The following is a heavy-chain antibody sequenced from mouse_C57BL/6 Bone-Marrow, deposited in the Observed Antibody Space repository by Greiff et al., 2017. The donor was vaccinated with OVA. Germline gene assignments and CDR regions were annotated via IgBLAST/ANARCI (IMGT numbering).Heavy chain of an antibody. V-gene: IGHV5-6*01. CDR1: GFTFSSYG. D-gene: IGHD1-1*01. CDR2: ISSGGSYT. CDR3: ARHGDYGSFFDY. J-gene: IGHJ2*01. Sequence: VQRVESGGDLVKPGGSLKLSCAASGFTFSSYGMSWVRQTPDKRLEWVATISSGGSYTYYPDSVKGRFTISRDNAKNTLYLQMSSLKSEDTAMYYCARHGDYGSFFDYWGQGTTLTVSS.